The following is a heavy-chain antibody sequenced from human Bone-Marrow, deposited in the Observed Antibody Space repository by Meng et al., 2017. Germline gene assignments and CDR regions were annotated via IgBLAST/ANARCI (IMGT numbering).Heavy chain of an antibody. V-gene: IGHV3-9*01. D-gene: IGHD2-15*01. Sequence: SLKISCAASGFTFDDYAMHWVRQAPGKGLEWVSGISWNSGSIGYADSVKGRFTISRDNAKSSLYLQMNSLRAEDTALCYCAKDKLEYFSGGSCYYYCGMDVWGQGTTVTVSS. CDR2: ISWNSGSI. CDR1: GFTFDDYA. J-gene: IGHJ6*02. CDR3: AKDKLEYFSGGSCYYYCGMDV.